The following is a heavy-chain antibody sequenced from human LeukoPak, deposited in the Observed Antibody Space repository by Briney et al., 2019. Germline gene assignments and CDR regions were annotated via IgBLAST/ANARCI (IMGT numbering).Heavy chain of an antibody. CDR2: ISGSGGRT. Sequence: GGSLRLSCAASGFTFSSYAMSWVRQAPGKGLEWVLAISGSGGRTYYADSVKGRFTISRDNSKNTLYLQMNSLRAEDTAVYYCAKSSCSSTSCSLYNWVDPWGQGTLVTVSS. J-gene: IGHJ5*02. V-gene: IGHV3-23*01. CDR3: AKSSCSSTSCSLYNWVDP. CDR1: GFTFSSYA. D-gene: IGHD2-2*01.